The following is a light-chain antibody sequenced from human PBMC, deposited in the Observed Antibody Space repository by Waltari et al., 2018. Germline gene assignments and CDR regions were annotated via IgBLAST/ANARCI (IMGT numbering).Light chain of an antibody. CDR2: EGS. J-gene: IGLJ2*01. CDR3: CSYAGSSTVV. V-gene: IGLV2-23*01. CDR1: SRDVGTYNL. Sequence: QSALAQPASVSGSPGQSITLSCTGTSRDVGTYNLVSWYQQHPGRAPKVLIYEGSERPSGVSSRFSGSKSGNTASLTISGLQAEDEADYYCCSYAGSSTVVFGGGTRLTVL.